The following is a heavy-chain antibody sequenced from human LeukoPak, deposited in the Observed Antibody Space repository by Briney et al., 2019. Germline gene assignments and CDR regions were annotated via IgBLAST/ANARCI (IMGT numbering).Heavy chain of an antibody. D-gene: IGHD3-16*01. CDR3: ARERKGWGARYYYYYMDV. V-gene: IGHV1-69*05. J-gene: IGHJ6*03. CDR2: IIPIFGTA. CDR1: GGTFSSYA. Sequence: ASVKVSCKASGGTFSSYAISWVRQAPGRGLEWMGGIIPIFGTANYAQKFQGRVTITTDESTSTAYMELSSLRSEDTAVYYCARERKGWGARYYYYYMDVWGKGTTVTVSS.